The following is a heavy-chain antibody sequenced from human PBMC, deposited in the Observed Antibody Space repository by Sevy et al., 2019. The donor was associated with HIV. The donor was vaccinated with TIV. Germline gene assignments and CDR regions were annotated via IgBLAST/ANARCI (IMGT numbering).Heavy chain of an antibody. Sequence: GGSLRLSCAASGFTFSNAWMSWVRQAPGKGLEWVGRIKSKTDGGPTDYAAPVKGRLTISRDDSKNTLYLQMNSLKPEDTAVYYCTTDRGYCSGGSCHRFPYYFDYWGQGTLVTVSS. CDR2: IKSKTDGGPT. J-gene: IGHJ4*02. CDR3: TTDRGYCSGGSCHRFPYYFDY. V-gene: IGHV3-15*01. CDR1: GFTFSNAW. D-gene: IGHD2-15*01.